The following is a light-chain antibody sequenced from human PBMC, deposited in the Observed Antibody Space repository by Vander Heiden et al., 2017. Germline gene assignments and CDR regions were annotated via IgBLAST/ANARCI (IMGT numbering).Light chain of an antibody. CDR1: QSVLYSSNNKNY. V-gene: IGKV4-1*01. J-gene: IGKJ5*01. Sequence: DIVMTQSPDSLAVSLGERATINCKSSQSVLYSSNNKNYLAWYRQKPGQPPELLIYWASTRESGVPDRFSGSGSGTDFTLTISSLQAEDVAVYYCQQYYTTLTFGQETRLEIK. CDR2: WAS. CDR3: QQYYTTLT.